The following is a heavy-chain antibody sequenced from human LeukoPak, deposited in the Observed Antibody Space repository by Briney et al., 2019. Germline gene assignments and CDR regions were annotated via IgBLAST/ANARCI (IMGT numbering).Heavy chain of an antibody. CDR1: DGSITSYF. CDR2: LRPTDGYT. CDR3: ARDGASNYGDYWYFDL. J-gene: IGHJ2*01. Sequence: PSETLSLTCTVSDGSITSYFLTGVRQSAGKGLEFIGRLRPTDGYTNYNPSLRSRVSMSLDTSKKQLSLELTSVTAADTAVYYCARDGASNYGDYWYFDLWGRGTLVTVSS. V-gene: IGHV4-4*07. D-gene: IGHD4-17*01.